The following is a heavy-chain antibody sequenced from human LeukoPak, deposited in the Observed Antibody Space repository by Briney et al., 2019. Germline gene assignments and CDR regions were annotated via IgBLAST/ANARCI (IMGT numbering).Heavy chain of an antibody. D-gene: IGHD3-3*01. CDR1: GYTFTGYY. Sequence: ASVKVSCKASGYTFTGYYMHWVRQAPGQGLEWMGRINPNSGGTNYAQKFQGRVTMTRDTSISTAYMELSRLRSEDTAVYYCATAFWSGYYRDYWGQGTLVTVSS. J-gene: IGHJ4*02. CDR3: ATAFWSGYYRDY. V-gene: IGHV1-2*06. CDR2: INPNSGGT.